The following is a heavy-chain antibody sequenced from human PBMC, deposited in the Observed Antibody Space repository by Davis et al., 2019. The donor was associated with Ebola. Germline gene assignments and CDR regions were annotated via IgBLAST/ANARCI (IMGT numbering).Heavy chain of an antibody. CDR2: ISAYNGNT. J-gene: IGHJ6*03. CDR3: ARAVVPAATSWVYYYYYYMDV. D-gene: IGHD2-2*01. CDR1: GYTFTSYG. Sequence: ASVKVSCKASGYTFTSYGISWVRQAPGQGLEWMGWISAYNGNTNYAQKLQGRVTMTTDTSTTTAYMELRSLRSDDTAVYYCARAVVPAATSWVYYYYYYMDVWGKGTTVTVSS. V-gene: IGHV1-18*04.